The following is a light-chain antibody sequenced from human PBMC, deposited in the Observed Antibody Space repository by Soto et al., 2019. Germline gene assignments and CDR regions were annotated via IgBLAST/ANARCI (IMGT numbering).Light chain of an antibody. J-gene: IGKJ4*01. CDR3: LEHNTYPFT. CDR1: QGIGDD. CDR2: GAS. V-gene: IGKV1-17*01. Sequence: QMTQSPSSLSASVGDRVTITCRASQGIGDDLGWYQQRPGEAPKRLIYGASILPSGVPSRFSGSGSGTEFTLTFNGLQPEDFGTYFCLEHNTYPFTFGGGTRVEIK.